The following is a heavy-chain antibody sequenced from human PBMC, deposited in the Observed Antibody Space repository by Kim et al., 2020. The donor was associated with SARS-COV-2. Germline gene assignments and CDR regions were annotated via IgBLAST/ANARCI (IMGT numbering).Heavy chain of an antibody. D-gene: IGHD2-2*01. V-gene: IGHV4-34*01. CDR1: GGSFSGHS. J-gene: IGHJ6*02. Sequence: SETLSLTCAVYGGSFSGHSWSWVRQPPGQGLEWIGEITDSGSTKYNPSLKSRLTISLDVSKNQFSLKLTSVTAADRGLYYCARGRVGVVPAPVLGLGPFYEYFILEVWGHGTTVTVSS. CDR3: ARGRVGVVPAPVLGLGPFYEYFILEV. CDR2: ITDSGST.